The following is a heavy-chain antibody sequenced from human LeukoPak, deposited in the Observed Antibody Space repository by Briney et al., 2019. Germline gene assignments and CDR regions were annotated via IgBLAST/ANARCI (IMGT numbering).Heavy chain of an antibody. CDR1: GFTFSSYW. Sequence: PGGSLRLSCAASGFTFSSYWMHWVRQAPGKGLVWVSRINTDGSSTSYADSVKGRFTISRDNAKNTLYLQMNSLRAEDMALYYCANSRSYGGNSPLGYWGQGTLVTVSS. CDR3: ANSRSYGGNSPLGY. CDR2: INTDGSST. J-gene: IGHJ4*02. V-gene: IGHV3-74*01. D-gene: IGHD4-23*01.